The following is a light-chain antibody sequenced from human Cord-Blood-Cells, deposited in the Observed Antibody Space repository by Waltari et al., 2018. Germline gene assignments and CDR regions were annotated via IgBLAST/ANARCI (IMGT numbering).Light chain of an antibody. CDR1: SSDVGGYNY. J-gene: IGLJ3*02. Sequence: QSALTQPASVSGSPGQSITISCTGTSSDVGGYNYFSWYQQHPGKAPKLMIYDVSKRPSGVSNRFSGSKSGNPASLTISGLQAEDEADYYCSSYTSSSTWVFGGGTKLTVL. CDR3: SSYTSSSTWV. V-gene: IGLV2-14*01. CDR2: DVS.